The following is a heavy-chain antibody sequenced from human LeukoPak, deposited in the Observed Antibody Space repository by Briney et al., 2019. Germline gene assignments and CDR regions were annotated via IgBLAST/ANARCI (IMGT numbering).Heavy chain of an antibody. CDR2: IYYSGST. Sequence: SETLSLTCAVYGGSFSGYYWSWIRQPPGKGLEWIGYIYYSGSTNYNPSLKSRVTISVDTSKNQFSLKLSSVTAADTAVYYCARGIRYYYDSSGYYRTDRFDPWGQGTLVTVSS. J-gene: IGHJ5*02. V-gene: IGHV4-59*01. CDR1: GGSFSGYY. CDR3: ARGIRYYYDSSGYYRTDRFDP. D-gene: IGHD3-22*01.